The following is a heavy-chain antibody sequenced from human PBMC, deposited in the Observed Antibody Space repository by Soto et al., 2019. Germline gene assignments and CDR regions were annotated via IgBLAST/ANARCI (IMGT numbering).Heavy chain of an antibody. CDR1: GGSFSGYY. Sequence: PSETLSLTCAVYGGSFSGYYWSWIRQPPGKGLEWIREVNHRGNTHYNPSLESRVTISVDTSKNQFSLKLTSVTAADTAVYYCASNAEDIVALWGQGTLVTFSS. CDR3: ASNAEDIVAL. V-gene: IGHV4-34*01. J-gene: IGHJ4*02. D-gene: IGHD5-12*01. CDR2: VNHRGNT.